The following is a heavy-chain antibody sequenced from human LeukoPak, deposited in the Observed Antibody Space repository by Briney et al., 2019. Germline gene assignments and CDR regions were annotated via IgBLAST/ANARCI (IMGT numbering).Heavy chain of an antibody. CDR2: INQDGIEK. CDR3: ARVGTLRIIVLLGFDF. CDR1: GFTFDVYG. D-gene: IGHD2-15*01. V-gene: IGHV3-7*01. Sequence: PGGSLRLSSAAYGFTFDVYGMHWVRQAPGKGLEWVANINQDGIEKYYLDSVKGRFTISRDSAKNSVYLQMNSLRAEDTAVYYCARVGTLRIIVLLGFDFWGQGTLATVSS. J-gene: IGHJ4*02.